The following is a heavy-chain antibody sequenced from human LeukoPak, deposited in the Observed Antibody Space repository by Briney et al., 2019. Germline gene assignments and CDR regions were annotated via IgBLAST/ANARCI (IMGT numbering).Heavy chain of an antibody. CDR2: IRSRPNNYAT. V-gene: IGHV3-73*01. D-gene: IGHD4-23*01. Sequence: QPGGSLRLSCAASGLIFSGSAMHWVRQASGKGLEWVGRIRSRPNNYATAYAASVKGRFTISRDDSKNTAYLQMNSLKTEDTAVYYCTRRYGANSWWFDPWGQGTLVTVSS. CDR3: TRRYGANSWWFDP. CDR1: GLIFSGSA. J-gene: IGHJ5*02.